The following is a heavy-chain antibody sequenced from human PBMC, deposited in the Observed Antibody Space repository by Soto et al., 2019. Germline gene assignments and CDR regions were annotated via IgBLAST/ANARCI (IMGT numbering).Heavy chain of an antibody. V-gene: IGHV3-48*01. D-gene: IGHD3-10*01. CDR3: ARRRYYGSGGGAFDI. J-gene: IGHJ3*02. Sequence: PGGSLRLSCAASGFTFSSYSMNWVRQAPGKGLEWVSYISSSSSTIYYADSVKGRFTISVDKSKNQFSLKLSSVTAADTAVYYCARRRYYGSGGGAFDIWGQGTMVTVSS. CDR2: ISSSSSTI. CDR1: GFTFSSYS.